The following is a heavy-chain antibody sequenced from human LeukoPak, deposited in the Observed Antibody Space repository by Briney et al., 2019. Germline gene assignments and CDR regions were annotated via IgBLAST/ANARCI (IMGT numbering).Heavy chain of an antibody. CDR1: GFTFSDYA. Sequence: GGSLRLSCAASGFTFSDYAMSWVRQAPGEGLKWVSVICGSGGTTYNVDPVKGRFTISRDNSKNTLYLQMNSMRTEDTAVYYCDKSVESAVTRNSFFDYWGQGILVTVSS. J-gene: IGHJ4*02. CDR3: DKSVESAVTRNSFFDY. D-gene: IGHD4-17*01. V-gene: IGHV3-23*01. CDR2: ICGSGGTT.